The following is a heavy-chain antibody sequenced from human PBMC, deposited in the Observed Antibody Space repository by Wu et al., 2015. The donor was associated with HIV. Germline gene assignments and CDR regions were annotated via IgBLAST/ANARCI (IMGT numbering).Heavy chain of an antibody. J-gene: IGHJ1*01. CDR1: GYRFTSFN. CDR2: MDPKSGSA. CDR3: ARVGVLLTSADLLEYFQH. Sequence: QVQLVQSGTVVQKPGASVRVSCKISGYRFTSFNINWIRQVHGRGLEWIGWMDPKSGSAAFGRHFQGRISMTRNNSISTAYMELSGVTSDDTATYYCARVGVLLTSADLLEYFQHWGQGTHVVVSS. V-gene: IGHV1-8*02. D-gene: IGHD2/OR15-2a*01.